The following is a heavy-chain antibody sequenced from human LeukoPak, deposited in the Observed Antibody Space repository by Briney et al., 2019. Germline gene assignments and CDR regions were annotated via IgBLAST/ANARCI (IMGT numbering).Heavy chain of an antibody. CDR1: GFTFSSYG. CDR2: IWYDGSNK. Sequence: GRSLRLSCSPSGFTFSSYGMLWVRQPPAKGLEWVAVIWYDGSNKYYADAVTGRFTISRDNSKNTLYLQMNSLRAEDTAVYYCASETGRDAFDIWGQGTMVTVSS. CDR3: ASETGRDAFDI. V-gene: IGHV3-33*01. J-gene: IGHJ3*02.